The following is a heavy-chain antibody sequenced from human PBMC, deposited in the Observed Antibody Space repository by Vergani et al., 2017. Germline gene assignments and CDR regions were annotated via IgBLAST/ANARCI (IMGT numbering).Heavy chain of an antibody. J-gene: IGHJ4*02. D-gene: IGHD7-27*01. CDR3: ARGGTGDLDY. V-gene: IGHV4-34*01. CDR1: GGSFSGYY. CDR2: IYHSGST. Sequence: QVQLQQWGAGLLKPSETLSLTCAVYGGSFSGYYWNWIRQPPGKGLEWIGEIYHSGSTNYNPSLKSRVTLSVDKSNNQFSLTLSSVTAADTAVYFCARGGTGDLDYWGQGTLVTVSS.